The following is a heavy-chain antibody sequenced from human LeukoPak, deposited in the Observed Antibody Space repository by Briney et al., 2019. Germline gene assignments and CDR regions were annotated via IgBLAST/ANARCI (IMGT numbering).Heavy chain of an antibody. V-gene: IGHV3-11*01. CDR2: ISSSGSTI. D-gene: IGHD6-6*01. CDR1: GFAFSDYY. J-gene: IGHJ3*02. Sequence: GGSLRLSCAASGFAFSDYYMAWIRQAPGKGLEWVSYISSSGSTIYYADSVKGRFTISRDNAKNSLYLQMNSLRAEDTAVYYCARGGFFIAARPHDAFDIWGQGTMVSVSS. CDR3: ARGGFFIAARPHDAFDI.